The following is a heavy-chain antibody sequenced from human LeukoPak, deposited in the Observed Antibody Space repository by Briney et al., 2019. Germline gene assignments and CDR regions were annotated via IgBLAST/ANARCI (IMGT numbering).Heavy chain of an antibody. Sequence: ASVKVSCKASGYTFTGYYMHWVRQAPGQGLEWMGWINPNSGGTNYARKFQGRVTMTRDTSISTASMELSSLKPDDTAVYYCARGISSSLNWFDPWGQGTLVTVSS. D-gene: IGHD6-13*01. CDR3: ARGISSSLNWFDP. V-gene: IGHV1-2*02. CDR1: GYTFTGYY. CDR2: INPNSGGT. J-gene: IGHJ5*02.